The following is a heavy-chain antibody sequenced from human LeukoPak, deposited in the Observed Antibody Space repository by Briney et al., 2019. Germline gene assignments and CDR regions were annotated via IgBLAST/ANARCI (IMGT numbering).Heavy chain of an antibody. D-gene: IGHD3-10*01. Sequence: SETLSLTCSVSGGSINSGGYSWSWIRQPPGKGLEWIGDIYRSGSTFYNLSLQRRLTTSLDRSKNELSLTLTSVTAADTAVYYCARERGRAYYFDYWGRGILVIVSS. V-gene: IGHV4-30-2*01. CDR2: IYRSGST. J-gene: IGHJ4*02. CDR1: GGSINSGGYS. CDR3: ARERGRAYYFDY.